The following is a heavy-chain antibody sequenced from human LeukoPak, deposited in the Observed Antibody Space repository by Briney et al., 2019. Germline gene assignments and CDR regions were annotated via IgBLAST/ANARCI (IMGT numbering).Heavy chain of an antibody. CDR2: IKQDGSEK. J-gene: IGHJ6*03. Sequence: PGGSLRLSCAASGFTFSSYWMSWARQAPGRGLEWVAIIKQDGSEKYYVDSVKGRFTISRDNAKNSLHLQMNSLRAEDTAFYYCARGKYGSQGLYYYYYMDVWGKGTTVTISS. V-gene: IGHV3-7*01. CDR3: ARGKYGSQGLYYYYYMDV. D-gene: IGHD2-8*01. CDR1: GFTFSSYW.